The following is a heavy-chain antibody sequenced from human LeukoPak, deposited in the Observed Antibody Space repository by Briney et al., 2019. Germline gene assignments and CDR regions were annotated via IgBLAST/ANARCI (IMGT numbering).Heavy chain of an antibody. CDR2: IIPILGIA. CDR1: GGTFSSYA. V-gene: IGHV1-69*04. CDR3: ARGPAAAGLNWFDP. Sequence: ASVKVSCKASGGTFSSYAISWVRQAPGQGLEWMGRIIPILGIANYAQKFQGRVTITADKSTSTAYMELSSLRSEDTAVYYCARGPAAAGLNWFDPWGQGTLVTVSS. D-gene: IGHD6-13*01. J-gene: IGHJ5*02.